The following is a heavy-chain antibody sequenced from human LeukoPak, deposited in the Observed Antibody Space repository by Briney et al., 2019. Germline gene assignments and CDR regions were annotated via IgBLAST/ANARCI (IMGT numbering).Heavy chain of an antibody. Sequence: ASVKVSCKASGYTFTSYGISWVRQAPGQGLEWMGWISAYNGNTNYAQKLQGRVTMTTDTSTSTAYMELRSLRSDDTAVYYCARDRLRYDYVWGSYFQLPFDIWGQGTMVTVSS. D-gene: IGHD3-16*01. V-gene: IGHV1-18*01. J-gene: IGHJ3*02. CDR1: GYTFTSYG. CDR2: ISAYNGNT. CDR3: ARDRLRYDYVWGSYFQLPFDI.